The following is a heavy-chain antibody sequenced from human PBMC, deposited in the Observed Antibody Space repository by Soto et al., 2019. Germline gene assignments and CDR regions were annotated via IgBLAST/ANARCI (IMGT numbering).Heavy chain of an antibody. CDR3: MNYKSGWEY. V-gene: IGHV4-39*01. CDR1: GVSISSRDYY. Sequence: QLQLQESGPGLVQPSETLSLTCTVSGVSISSRDYYWGWIRQPPGKGLEWIGMISYSGSTYYSPSLKSRVTISADTSNNQLSLRLSSVIAADTAVFHCMNYKSGWEYWGQGTVVTVSS. D-gene: IGHD6-19*01. J-gene: IGHJ4*02. CDR2: ISYSGST.